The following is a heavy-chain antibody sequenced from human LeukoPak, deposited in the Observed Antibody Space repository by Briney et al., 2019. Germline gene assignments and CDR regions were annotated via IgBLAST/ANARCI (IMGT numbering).Heavy chain of an antibody. D-gene: IGHD3-10*01. CDR2: INSDGSST. CDR3: ARPLWFGELGSPFDY. CDR1: GFTFSSYW. J-gene: IGHJ4*02. Sequence: PGGSLRLSCAASGFTFSSYWMHWVRQAPGKGLVWVSRINSDGSSTSYADSVKGRFTISRDNAKNTLYLQMNSLRAEDTAVYYCARPLWFGELGSPFDYWGQGTLVTVSS. V-gene: IGHV3-74*01.